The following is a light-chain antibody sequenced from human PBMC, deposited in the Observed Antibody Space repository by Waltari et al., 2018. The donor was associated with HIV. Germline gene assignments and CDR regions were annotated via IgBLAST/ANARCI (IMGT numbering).Light chain of an antibody. CDR1: SSKIGSNT. V-gene: IGLV1-44*01. J-gene: IGLJ3*02. CDR3: AAWHDSLNGSWV. Sequence: QSVLTQPPSASGTPGQRVTISCSGSSSKIGSNTVNCNQQLPGTAPKLLIYSNNQRPSGLPDRFSGSKSGTSASLAISGLQSEDEADYYCAAWHDSLNGSWVFGGGTKLTVL. CDR2: SNN.